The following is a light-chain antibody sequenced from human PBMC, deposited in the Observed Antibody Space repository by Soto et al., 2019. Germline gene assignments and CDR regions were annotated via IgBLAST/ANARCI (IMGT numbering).Light chain of an antibody. Sequence: DIQMTQSPSSLSASVGDRVTITCQASQGISKFLNWYQQKPGQVPKLLIYGASNLQSGVPSRFSGSGSGTDFTLTVSSLQPEDVASYYYQKYDSSPLTFGGGTKVEIK. CDR1: QGISKF. CDR2: GAS. V-gene: IGKV1-27*01. CDR3: QKYDSSPLT. J-gene: IGKJ4*01.